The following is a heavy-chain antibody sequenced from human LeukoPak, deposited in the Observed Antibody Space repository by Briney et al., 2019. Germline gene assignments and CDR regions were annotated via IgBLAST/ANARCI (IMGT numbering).Heavy chain of an antibody. CDR1: GFTVSSNY. CDR2: IYSGGST. V-gene: IGHV3-53*01. Sequence: PGGSQRLSCAASGFTVSSNYMSWVRQAPGKGLEWVSVIYSGGSTYYADSVKGRFTISRDNSKNTLYLQMNSLRAEDTAVYYCARVGGDYDILTGYYDAFDIWGQGTMVTVSS. D-gene: IGHD3-9*01. J-gene: IGHJ3*02. CDR3: ARVGGDYDILTGYYDAFDI.